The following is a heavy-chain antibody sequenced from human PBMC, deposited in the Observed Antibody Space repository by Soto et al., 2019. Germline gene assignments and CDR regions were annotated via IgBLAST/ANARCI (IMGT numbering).Heavy chain of an antibody. V-gene: IGHV1-69*01. CDR1: GGTFSSYA. Sequence: QVQLVQSGAEVKKPGSSVKVSCKASGGTFSSYAISWVRQAPGQGLEWMGGIIPIFGTANYAQKLQGRVTITADESTSTAYMELSSLRSEDTAVYYCARGAIFGVANWFDPWGQGTLVTVSS. CDR2: IIPIFGTA. CDR3: ARGAIFGVANWFDP. J-gene: IGHJ5*02. D-gene: IGHD3-3*01.